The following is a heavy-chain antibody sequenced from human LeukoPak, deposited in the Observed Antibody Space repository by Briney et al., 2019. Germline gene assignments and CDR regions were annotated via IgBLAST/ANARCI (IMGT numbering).Heavy chain of an antibody. Sequence: GGSLRLSCAASGFTFSSYSMSWVRQAPGKGLEWVSVIYSGGSTYYADSVKGRFTISRDNSKNTLYLQMNSLRAEDTAVYYCARDRGYYYDSSGFDAFDYWGQGTLVTVSS. J-gene: IGHJ4*02. D-gene: IGHD3-22*01. CDR2: IYSGGST. CDR1: GFTFSSYS. CDR3: ARDRGYYYDSSGFDAFDY. V-gene: IGHV3-66*01.